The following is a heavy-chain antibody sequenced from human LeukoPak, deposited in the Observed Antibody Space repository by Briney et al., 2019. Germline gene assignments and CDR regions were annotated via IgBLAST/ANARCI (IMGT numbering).Heavy chain of an antibody. J-gene: IGHJ4*02. CDR2: IYYSGST. CDR3: ARGLYGYSSSSGALDY. V-gene: IGHV4-59*01. CDR1: GGFISSYY. Sequence: PSETLSLTCTVSGGFISSYYWSWIRQPPGKGLEWIGYIYYSGSTNYNPSLKSRVTISVDTSKNQFSLKLSSVTAADTAVYYCARGLYGYSSSSGALDYWGQGTLVTVSS. D-gene: IGHD6-6*01.